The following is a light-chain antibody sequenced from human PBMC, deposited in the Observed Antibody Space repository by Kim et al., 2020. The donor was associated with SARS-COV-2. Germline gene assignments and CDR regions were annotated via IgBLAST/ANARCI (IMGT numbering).Light chain of an antibody. V-gene: IGLV1-40*01. CDR3: QSYDSGLSGVV. CDR2: VNT. Sequence: QGVTISSTVSSSNIGAGYDVRWYQQLPGTAPKLLIYVNTNRPSGVPDRFSGSKSGTSASLAITGLQAEDEADYYCQSYDSGLSGVVFGGGTKLTVL. CDR1: SSNIGAGYD. J-gene: IGLJ2*01.